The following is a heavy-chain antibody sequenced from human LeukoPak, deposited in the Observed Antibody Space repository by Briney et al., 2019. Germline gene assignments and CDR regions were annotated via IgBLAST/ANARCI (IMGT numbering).Heavy chain of an antibody. Sequence: SETLSLTCTVSGGSISSSSYYWGWIRQPPGKGLEWIGSIYYSGSTYYNPSLKSRVTISVDTSKNQFSLKLSSVTAADTAVYYCARQEGQQLTNFQHWGQGTLVTVSS. V-gene: IGHV4-39*01. CDR2: IYYSGST. D-gene: IGHD6-13*01. J-gene: IGHJ1*01. CDR3: ARQEGQQLTNFQH. CDR1: GGSISSSSYY.